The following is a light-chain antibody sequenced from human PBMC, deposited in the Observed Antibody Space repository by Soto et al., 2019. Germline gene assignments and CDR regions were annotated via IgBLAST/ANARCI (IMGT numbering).Light chain of an antibody. Sequence: DIQMTQSPSSLSASVGDRVTITCQASQDISKYLNWYQQKPGKAPKLLIYDASTLETGVTSRFSGSGSWTDFTFTISSLQSEDIATYYCQQYDSLVTFGEGTKVEIK. J-gene: IGKJ4*01. V-gene: IGKV1-33*01. CDR3: QQYDSLVT. CDR1: QDISKY. CDR2: DAS.